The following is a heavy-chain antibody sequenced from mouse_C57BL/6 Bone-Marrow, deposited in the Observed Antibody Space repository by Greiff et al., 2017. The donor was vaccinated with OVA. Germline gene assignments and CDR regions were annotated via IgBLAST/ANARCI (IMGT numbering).Heavy chain of an antibody. CDR3: ARNSITTVVGPPWFAY. CDR2: IWTGGGT. V-gene: IGHV2-9-1*01. D-gene: IGHD1-1*01. J-gene: IGHJ3*01. Sequence: QVQLQQSGPGLVAPSQSLSITCTVSGFSLTSYAISWVRQPPGKGLEWLGVIWTGGGTNYNSALKSRLSISKDNSKSQVFLKMNSLQTDDTARYYCARNSITTVVGPPWFAYWGQGTLVTVSA. CDR1: GFSLTSYA.